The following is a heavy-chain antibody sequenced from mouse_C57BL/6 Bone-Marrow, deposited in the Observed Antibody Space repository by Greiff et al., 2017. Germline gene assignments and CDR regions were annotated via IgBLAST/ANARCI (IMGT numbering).Heavy chain of an antibody. Sequence: EVKLMESGGGLVKPGGSLKLSCAASGFTFSDYGMHWVRQAPEKGLEWVAYISSGSSTIYYADTVKGRFTISRDNAKNTLFLQMTSLRSEDTAMYYCATLEGYFVYWGQGTTLTVSS. CDR1: GFTFSDYG. CDR3: ATLEGYFVY. CDR2: ISSGSSTI. V-gene: IGHV5-17*01. J-gene: IGHJ2*01.